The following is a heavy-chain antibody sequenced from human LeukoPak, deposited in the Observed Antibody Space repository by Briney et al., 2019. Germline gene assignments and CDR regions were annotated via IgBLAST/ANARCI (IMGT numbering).Heavy chain of an antibody. D-gene: IGHD5-24*01. V-gene: IGHV1-69*05. CDR2: IIPIFGTA. Sequence: SVKVSCKASGGTFSSYAISWVRQAPGQGLEWMGGIIPIFGTANYAQKFQGRVTITTDESTSTAYMELSSLRSEDTAVYYCARVVEMATINWFDPWGQGTPVTVSP. J-gene: IGHJ5*02. CDR1: GGTFSSYA. CDR3: ARVVEMATINWFDP.